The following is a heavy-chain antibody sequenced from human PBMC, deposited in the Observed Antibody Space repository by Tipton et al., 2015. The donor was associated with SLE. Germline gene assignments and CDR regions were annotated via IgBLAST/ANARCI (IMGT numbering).Heavy chain of an antibody. J-gene: IGHJ5*02. CDR2: IYYSGST. CDR3: AREPYGDYWFDP. V-gene: IGHV4-59*01. D-gene: IGHD4-17*01. Sequence: TLSLICTVSTGSISRYYWNWIRQPPGKGLEWIGYIYYSGSTNYNPSLKSRVTISVDTSKNQFSLKLSSVTAADTAVYYCAREPYGDYWFDPWGQGTLVTVSS. CDR1: TGSISRYY.